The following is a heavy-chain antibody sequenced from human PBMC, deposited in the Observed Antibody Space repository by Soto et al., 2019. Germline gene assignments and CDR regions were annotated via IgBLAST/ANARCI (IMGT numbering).Heavy chain of an antibody. D-gene: IGHD4-17*01. CDR1: GGTFSSYA. J-gene: IGHJ6*02. V-gene: IGHV1-69*06. Sequence: SVKVSCKASGGTFSSYAISWVRQAPGQGLEWMVGIIPTFGTANYAQKFQGRVTITADKSTSTAYMELSSLRSEDTAVYYCARDLDYGDYEGYYYGMDVWGQGTTVTVSS. CDR3: ARDLDYGDYEGYYYGMDV. CDR2: IIPTFGTA.